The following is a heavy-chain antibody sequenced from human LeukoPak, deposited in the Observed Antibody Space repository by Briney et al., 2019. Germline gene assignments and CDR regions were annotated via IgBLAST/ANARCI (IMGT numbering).Heavy chain of an antibody. CDR3: AKDASSGSYIGYYFDY. D-gene: IGHD3-10*01. CDR1: GFTFSSYG. J-gene: IGHJ4*02. CDR2: ISGSGGST. V-gene: IGHV3-23*01. Sequence: GGSLRLSCAASGFTFSSYGMSWVRQAPGKGLEWVSAISGSGGSTYYADSVKGRFTISRDNSKNTLYLQMNSLRAEDTAVYYCAKDASSGSYIGYYFDYWGQGTLVTVSS.